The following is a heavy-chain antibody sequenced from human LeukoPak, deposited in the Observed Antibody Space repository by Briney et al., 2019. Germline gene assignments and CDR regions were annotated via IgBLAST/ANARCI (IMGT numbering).Heavy chain of an antibody. V-gene: IGHV3-21*01. J-gene: IGHJ4*02. D-gene: IGHD4-23*01. Sequence: GGSLRLSCAASGFTFSSYSMNWVRQAPGKGLEWVSSISSSSSYVYYADSVKGRLTISRDNAKNSLYLQMNSLRAEDTAVYYCARDVYGGPGDYWGQGTLVTVSS. CDR1: GFTFSSYS. CDR3: ARDVYGGPGDY. CDR2: ISSSSSYV.